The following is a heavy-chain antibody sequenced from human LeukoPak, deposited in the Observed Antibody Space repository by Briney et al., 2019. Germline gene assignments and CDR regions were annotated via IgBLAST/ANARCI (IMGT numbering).Heavy chain of an antibody. CDR1: GFTFSSYG. Sequence: GGSLRLSCAASGFTFSSYGMHWVRQAPGKGLEWVAVISYDGSNKYYADSVKGRFTISRDNSKNTLYLQMNSLRAEDTAVYYCAKDSQKENPYDILTGLIPRPTDYWGQGTLVTVSS. J-gene: IGHJ4*02. CDR2: ISYDGSNK. D-gene: IGHD3-9*01. V-gene: IGHV3-30*18. CDR3: AKDSQKENPYDILTGLIPRPTDY.